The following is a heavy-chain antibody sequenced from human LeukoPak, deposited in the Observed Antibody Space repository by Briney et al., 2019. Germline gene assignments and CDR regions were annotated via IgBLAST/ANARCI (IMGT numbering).Heavy chain of an antibody. J-gene: IGHJ5*02. CDR2: IYYSGTT. Sequence: SETLSLTCTVSGGSISNYYWNWIRQPPGKGLEWIGYIYYSGTTNYNPSLKSRVTISVDTSKNQFSLKLSSVTAADTAVYYCARVFGGPVSRRFDPWGQGTLVTVSS. CDR3: ARVFGGPVSRRFDP. D-gene: IGHD4-23*01. V-gene: IGHV4-59*08. CDR1: GGSISNYY.